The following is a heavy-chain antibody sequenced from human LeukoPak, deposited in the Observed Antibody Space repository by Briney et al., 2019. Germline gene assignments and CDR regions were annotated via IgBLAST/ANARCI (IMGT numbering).Heavy chain of an antibody. D-gene: IGHD2-15*01. J-gene: IGHJ4*02. CDR3: ARQPQVAHFDY. CDR2: INAGNGNT. Sequence: ASVKVSCKASGYTFTSYAMHWVRQAPGQRLEWMGWINAGNGNTKYSQKFQGRVTITRDTSASTAYMELSSLRSEDTAVYYCARQPQVAHFDYWGQGTLVSVSS. V-gene: IGHV1-3*01. CDR1: GYTFTSYA.